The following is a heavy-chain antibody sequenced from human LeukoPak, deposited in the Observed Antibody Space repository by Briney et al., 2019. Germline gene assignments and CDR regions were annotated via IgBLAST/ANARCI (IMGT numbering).Heavy chain of an antibody. CDR2: IIPILGIA. Sequence: GSSVKVSCKASGGTFSSYATSWVRQAPGQGLEWMGRIIPILGIANYAQKFQGRVTITADKSTSTAYMELSSLRSEDTAVYYCARVLIAAAGLFDYWGQGTLVTVSS. J-gene: IGHJ4*02. CDR1: GGTFSSYA. V-gene: IGHV1-69*04. CDR3: ARVLIAAAGLFDY. D-gene: IGHD6-13*01.